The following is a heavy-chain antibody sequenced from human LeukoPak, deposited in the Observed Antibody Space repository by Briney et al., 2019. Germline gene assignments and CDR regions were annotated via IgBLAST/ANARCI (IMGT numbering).Heavy chain of an antibody. CDR1: GGSISSSTYY. D-gene: IGHD1-14*01. J-gene: IGHJ5*02. V-gene: IGHV4-39*07. CDR3: ARWGQWPATTWFDP. CDR2: IYSSGST. Sequence: SETLSLTGTVSGGSISSSTYYWGWIRQPPGKGLEWIGSIYSSGSTYYNPTLNSRTTISVDTSKTQFSLKLSSVTAADTAIYSCARWGQWPATTWFDPWGQGTLVTVSS.